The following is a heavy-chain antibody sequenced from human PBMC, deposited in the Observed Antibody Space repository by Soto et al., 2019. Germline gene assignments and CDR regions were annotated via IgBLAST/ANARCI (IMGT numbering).Heavy chain of an antibody. Sequence: PSETLSLTCAVYGGSFSGYYWSWIRQPPGKGLEWIGEINHSGSTNYNPSLKSRVTISVDTSKNQFSLKLSSVTAADTAVYYCARTYYDILTGSYYIHYSGQATLVTVSS. CDR3: ARTYYDILTGSYYIHY. CDR2: INHSGST. CDR1: GGSFSGYY. J-gene: IGHJ4*02. V-gene: IGHV4-34*01. D-gene: IGHD3-9*01.